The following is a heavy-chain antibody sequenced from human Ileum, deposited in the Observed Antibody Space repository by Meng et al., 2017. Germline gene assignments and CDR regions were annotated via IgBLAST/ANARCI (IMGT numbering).Heavy chain of an antibody. V-gene: IGHV1-18*01. CDR2: ISAYNGHT. CDR3: AREGYPVFYFDF. D-gene: IGHD2-15*01. Sequence: QGPLVQSGAEVQKPGASVKASCKASGYTFTSYGISWVRQAPGQGLEWMGWISAYNGHTDYAQNLQGRVTMTTDTSTSTAYMELRSLRSDDTAMYYCAREGYPVFYFDFWGQGTLVTVSS. CDR1: GYTFTSYG. J-gene: IGHJ4*02.